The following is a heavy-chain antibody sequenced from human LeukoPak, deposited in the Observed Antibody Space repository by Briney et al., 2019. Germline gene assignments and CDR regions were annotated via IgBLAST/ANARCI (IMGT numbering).Heavy chain of an antibody. J-gene: IGHJ4*02. Sequence: PEASVRVSCKASGYTFTGYYMHWVRQAPGQGLEWMGWINPNSGGTNYAQKFQGRVTMTRDTSISTAYMALSRLTSDDTAVYYCASRDGPQGAFDYWGQGTLVTVSS. CDR3: ASRDGPQGAFDY. V-gene: IGHV1-2*02. D-gene: IGHD5-24*01. CDR1: GYTFTGYY. CDR2: INPNSGGT.